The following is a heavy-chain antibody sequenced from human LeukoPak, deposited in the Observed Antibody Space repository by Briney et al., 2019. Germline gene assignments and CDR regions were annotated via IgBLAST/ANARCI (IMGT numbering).Heavy chain of an antibody. V-gene: IGHV4-59*01. J-gene: IGHJ4*02. D-gene: IGHD6-19*01. CDR1: GASISTYY. CDR3: ATLDIGASSGWYFRY. CDR2: IYYSGSS. Sequence: SETLSLTCTVSGASISTYYWSWLRQPPGKGLQWIGYIYYSGSSNYNPSLESRVTMSVDTSKNQFSLKLNSVTAVDTAVYYCATLDIGASSGWYFRYWGQETLSTVSS.